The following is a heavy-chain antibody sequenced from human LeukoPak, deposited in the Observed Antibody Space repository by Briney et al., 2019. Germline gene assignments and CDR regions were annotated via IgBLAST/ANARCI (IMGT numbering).Heavy chain of an antibody. D-gene: IGHD2-2*01. CDR2: ISRSGSTK. CDR1: GFTFSSYE. J-gene: IGHJ1*01. Sequence: PGGSLRLSCAASGFTFSSYEMNWVRQAPGKGLEWVSYISRSGSTKYYADSVKGRFTISRDNAKNSLYLQMNSLRAEDTAVYYCASGGGTYCRSTSCYGGEYFQHWGQGTLVTVSS. CDR3: ASGGGTYCRSTSCYGGEYFQH. V-gene: IGHV3-48*03.